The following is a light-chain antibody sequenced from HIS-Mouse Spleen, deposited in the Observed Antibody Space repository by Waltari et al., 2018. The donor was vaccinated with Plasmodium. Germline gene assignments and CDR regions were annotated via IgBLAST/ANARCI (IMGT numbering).Light chain of an antibody. CDR2: AAS. CDR3: QQSNSTPPT. CDR1: QSISSY. V-gene: IGKV1-39*01. J-gene: IGKJ4*02. Sequence: DIQMTQSPSSLSASVGDRVTIPCRASQSISSYLNWYQQKPGKAPKRLIYAASSLQSGVPSRFSGSGSGTDFTLTISSLQPEDFATYYCQQSNSTPPTFGGGTKVEIK.